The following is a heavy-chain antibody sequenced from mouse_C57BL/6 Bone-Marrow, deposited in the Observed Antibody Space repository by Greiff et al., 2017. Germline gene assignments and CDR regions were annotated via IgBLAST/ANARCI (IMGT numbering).Heavy chain of an antibody. CDR1: GFSLTSYG. J-gene: IGHJ3*01. D-gene: IGHD2-4*01. V-gene: IGHV2-9*01. Sequence: VHLVASGPGLVAPSQSLSITCTVSGFSLTSYGVDWVRQPPGKGLEWLGVIWGGGSTNYNSALMSRLSISKDNSKSQVFLKMNSLRIDDTAMYFCSRRGGDDYDSFAYWGQGTLVTVSA. CDR3: SRRGGDDYDSFAY. CDR2: IWGGGST.